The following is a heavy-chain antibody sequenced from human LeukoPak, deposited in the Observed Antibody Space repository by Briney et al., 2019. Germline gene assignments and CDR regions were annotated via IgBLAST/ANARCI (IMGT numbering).Heavy chain of an antibody. CDR1: GFTFSTYE. Sequence: GGSLRLSCAASGFTFSTYEMNWVRQAPGKGLEWVSHISSSGSTTYYADSVKGRFTISRDNAKNSLYLQMNSLRAEDTAVYYRASPQYYFDYWGQGTLVTVSS. CDR2: ISSSGSTT. J-gene: IGHJ4*02. CDR3: ASPQYYFDY. V-gene: IGHV3-48*03. D-gene: IGHD5-24*01.